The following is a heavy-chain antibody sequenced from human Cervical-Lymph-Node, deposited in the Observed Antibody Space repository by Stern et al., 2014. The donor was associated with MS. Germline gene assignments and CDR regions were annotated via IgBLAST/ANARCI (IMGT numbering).Heavy chain of an antibody. V-gene: IGHV5-51*03. D-gene: IGHD6-6*01. J-gene: IGHJ6*02. CDR1: GYTFSKNW. CDR3: ARPPPRRSSSDPNFGLDV. CDR2: IYPGDSDT. Sequence: EVQLVESGAEVKKPRDSLKISCKGSGYTFSKNWIAWARQLPGKGLEWMGIIYPGDSDTRYSPSFQGQVTMSPDKSITPASLQWNSLKASDPAIYSCARPPPRRSSSDPNFGLDVWGQGTTVTVSS.